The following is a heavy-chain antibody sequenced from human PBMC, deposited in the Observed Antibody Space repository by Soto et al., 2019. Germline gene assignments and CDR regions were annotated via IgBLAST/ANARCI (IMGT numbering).Heavy chain of an antibody. CDR1: GFTFDDYA. CDR2: ISWNSGSI. CDR3: AKGSGIAVAPPPGAY. J-gene: IGHJ4*02. D-gene: IGHD6-19*01. Sequence: ESGGGLVQPGRSLRLSCAASGFTFDDYAMHWVRQAPGKGLEWVSGISWNSGSIGYADSVKGRFTISRDNAKNSLYLQMNSLRAEDTALYYCAKGSGIAVAPPPGAYWGQGTLVTVSS. V-gene: IGHV3-9*01.